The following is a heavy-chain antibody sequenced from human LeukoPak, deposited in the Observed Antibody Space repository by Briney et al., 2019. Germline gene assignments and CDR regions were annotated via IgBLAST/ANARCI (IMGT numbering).Heavy chain of an antibody. V-gene: IGHV1-2*06. CDR2: INPNSGGT. CDR3: ARGAAAGTIVNWFDP. J-gene: IGHJ5*02. CDR1: GYTFTGYY. D-gene: IGHD6-13*01. Sequence: ASVKVSCKPSGYTFTGYYMHWVRQAPGQGLEWMGRINPNSGGTNYAQKFQGRVTMTRDTSISTAYMELSSLRSEDTAVYYCARGAAAGTIVNWFDPWGQGTLVTVSS.